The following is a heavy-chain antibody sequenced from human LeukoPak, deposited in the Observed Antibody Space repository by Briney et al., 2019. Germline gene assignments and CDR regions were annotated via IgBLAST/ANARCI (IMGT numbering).Heavy chain of an antibody. CDR2: INHSGST. Sequence: SETLSLTCTVSGGSISSYYWSWIRQPPGKGLEWIGEINHSGSTNYNPSLKSRVTISVDTSKNQFSLKLSSVTAADTAVYYCARPLRWPTRREDAFDIWGQGTMVTVS. CDR1: GGSISSYY. CDR3: ARPLRWPTRREDAFDI. D-gene: IGHD4-23*01. V-gene: IGHV4-34*01. J-gene: IGHJ3*02.